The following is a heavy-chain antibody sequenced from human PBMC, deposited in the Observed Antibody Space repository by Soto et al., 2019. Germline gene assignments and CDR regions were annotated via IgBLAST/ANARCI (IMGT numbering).Heavy chain of an antibody. D-gene: IGHD1-26*01. CDR3: AKQLGRGVVGAPNTYYYGMDV. J-gene: IGHJ6*02. Sequence: QVQLVESGGGVVQPGRSLRLSCAASGFTFSSYGMHWVRQAPGKGLEWVAVISYDGSNKYYADSVKGRFTISRDNSKNTLYLQMNSLRAEDTAVYYCAKQLGRGVVGAPNTYYYGMDVWGQGTTVTFSS. CDR2: ISYDGSNK. V-gene: IGHV3-30*18. CDR1: GFTFSSYG.